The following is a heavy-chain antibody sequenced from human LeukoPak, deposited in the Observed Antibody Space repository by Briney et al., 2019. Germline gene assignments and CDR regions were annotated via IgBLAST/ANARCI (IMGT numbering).Heavy chain of an antibody. CDR2: IKQDGSEK. Sequence: GGSLRLSCAASGITFINAWINWVRQAPGKGLEWVANIKQDGSEKYYVDSVKGRFTISRDNAKNSLYLQMNSLRAEDTAVYYCATTNYGDYVRYFDYWGQGTLVTVSS. CDR1: GITFINAW. V-gene: IGHV3-7*01. J-gene: IGHJ4*02. CDR3: ATTNYGDYVRYFDY. D-gene: IGHD4-17*01.